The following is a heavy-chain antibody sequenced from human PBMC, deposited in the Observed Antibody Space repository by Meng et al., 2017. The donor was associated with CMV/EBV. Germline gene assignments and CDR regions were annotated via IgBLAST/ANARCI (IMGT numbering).Heavy chain of an antibody. CDR2: ISAYNGNT. D-gene: IGHD1-26*01. CDR3: ARVLCGIYLFDY. J-gene: IGHJ4*02. CDR1: GYTFTSYG. Sequence: ASAKMSCKASGYTFTSYGISCVRQAAGQGLEWIGWISAYNGNTNYAQKLQGRVTMTTETSTSKAYMELRSLRSDGTTGYDCARVLCGIYLFDYWGQGTLVTVSS. V-gene: IGHV1-18*01.